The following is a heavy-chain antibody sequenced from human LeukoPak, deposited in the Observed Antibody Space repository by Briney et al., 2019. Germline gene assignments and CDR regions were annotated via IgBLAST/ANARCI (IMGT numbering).Heavy chain of an antibody. V-gene: IGHV3-49*04. CDR3: ARGPIDLWLSYGMDV. CDR1: GFTFGDHA. D-gene: IGHD5-18*01. J-gene: IGHJ6*02. CDR2: IRSKNYRGTA. Sequence: PGRSLRLSCTASGFTFGDHAMSWVRQAPGKELESVAFIRSKNYRGTAEYAASVRGRFTISRDDSKSIAYLQMNSLETEDTAVYYCARGPIDLWLSYGMDVWGQGTTVTVSS.